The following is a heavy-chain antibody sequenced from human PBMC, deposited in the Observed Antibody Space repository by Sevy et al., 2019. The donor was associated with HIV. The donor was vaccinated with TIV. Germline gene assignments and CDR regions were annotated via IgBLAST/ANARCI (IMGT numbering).Heavy chain of an antibody. J-gene: IGHJ3*02. D-gene: IGHD3-16*01. CDR3: TTASQKYYDYVWGSYFTPLDAFDI. CDR2: IKSKTDGGTT. V-gene: IGHV3-15*01. Sequence: GGSLRLSCAASGFTFSNAWMSWVRQAPGKGLEWVGRIKSKTDGGTTDYAAPVKGRFTISRDDSKNTLYLQMNSLKTEDTAVYYCTTASQKYYDYVWGSYFTPLDAFDIWGQWTMVTVSS. CDR1: GFTFSNAW.